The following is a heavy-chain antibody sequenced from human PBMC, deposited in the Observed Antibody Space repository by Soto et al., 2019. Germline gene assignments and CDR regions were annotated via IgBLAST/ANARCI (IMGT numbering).Heavy chain of an antibody. J-gene: IGHJ6*02. CDR2: TYYRSRWYS. Sequence: SQTLTLTCVGSGDTVSSNSVAWNWVRQSPSRGLEWLGRTYYRSRWYSDYAVSVRSRIGINADTSKTQVSLQLNSVTPEDTAVYYCARSEEDSDYYYYGMDVWGQGTTVTVSS. V-gene: IGHV6-1*01. CDR3: ARSEEDSDYYYYGMDV. CDR1: GDTVSSNSVA. D-gene: IGHD2-15*01.